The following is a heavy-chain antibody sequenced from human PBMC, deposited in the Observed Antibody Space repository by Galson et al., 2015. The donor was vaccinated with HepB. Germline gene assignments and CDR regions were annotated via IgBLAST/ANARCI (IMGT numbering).Heavy chain of an antibody. CDR2: TYYRSKWYD. J-gene: IGHJ4*02. V-gene: IGHV6-1*01. CDR1: GDSVSSNTAA. CDR3: ARGVTYFDY. D-gene: IGHD2-21*02. Sequence: CAISGDSVSSNTAAWNWIRQSPSRGLEWLGRTYYRSKWYDEYPVSVRSRITSNPDTSKNHFSLQLTSVSPEDTAVYYCARGVTYFDYWGPGTLVIVSS.